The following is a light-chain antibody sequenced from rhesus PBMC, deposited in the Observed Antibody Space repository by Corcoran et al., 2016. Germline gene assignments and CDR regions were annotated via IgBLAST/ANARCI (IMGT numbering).Light chain of an antibody. CDR1: QSVGSY. Sequence: ETVVTQSPATLSLSPGERATLSCRASQSVGSYLAWYQQKPGQAHRLLIYGASSRATGNPDRFSGSGSGTDFTRTNSSLEPEDVGVYYCQQSSNLSPLTFGGGTKVEIK. CDR2: GAS. J-gene: IGKJ4*01. CDR3: QQSSNLSPLT. V-gene: IGKV3-24*04.